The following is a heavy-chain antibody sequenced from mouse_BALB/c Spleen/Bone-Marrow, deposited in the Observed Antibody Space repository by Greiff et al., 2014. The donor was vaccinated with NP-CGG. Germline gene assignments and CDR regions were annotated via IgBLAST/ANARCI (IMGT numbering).Heavy chain of an antibody. Sequence: VKLVESGPELVKPGASVKISCKASDYAFGTSWMNWVKQRPGQGLEWIGRIYPGDGDTYYNGKFKGKATLTADKSSSTAYMQLSSLTSVDSAVYFCARSDGYRAMDYWGQGTSVTVSS. CDR1: DYAFGTSW. CDR3: ARSDGYRAMDY. J-gene: IGHJ4*01. CDR2: IYPGDGDT. D-gene: IGHD2-3*01. V-gene: IGHV1-82*01.